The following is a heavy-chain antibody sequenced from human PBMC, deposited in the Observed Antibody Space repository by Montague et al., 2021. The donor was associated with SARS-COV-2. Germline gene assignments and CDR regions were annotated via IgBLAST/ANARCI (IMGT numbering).Heavy chain of an antibody. J-gene: IGHJ6*02. Sequence: SETLSLTCTVSGGSISNYYWSWIRQPAGKGLGWIGRIYASGNTNYNPSLKSRVTISVDTPKNQFSLKLSSATAADTAVYYCARVPYRLLFVPRYYGMDVWGQGTTVTVSS. CDR3: ARVPYRLLFVPRYYGMDV. CDR2: IYASGNT. D-gene: IGHD2-2*01. V-gene: IGHV4-4*07. CDR1: GGSISNYY.